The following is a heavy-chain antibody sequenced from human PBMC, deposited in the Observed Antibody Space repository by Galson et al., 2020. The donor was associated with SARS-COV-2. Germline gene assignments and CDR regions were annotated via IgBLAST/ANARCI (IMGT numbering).Heavy chain of an antibody. CDR1: GGSMSAFY. CDR2: IDYGGN. J-gene: IGHJ3*02. D-gene: IGHD3-10*01. V-gene: IGHV4-59*01. Sequence: SETLSLTCPVSGGSMSAFYWGWIRQPPGKGLEWIAYIDYGGNRYSPSLRSRVTISQDTSKGQFSLELTSVTAADTAMYYCAREDPGRGDAFDIWGQGTMVTVSS. CDR3: AREDPGRGDAFDI.